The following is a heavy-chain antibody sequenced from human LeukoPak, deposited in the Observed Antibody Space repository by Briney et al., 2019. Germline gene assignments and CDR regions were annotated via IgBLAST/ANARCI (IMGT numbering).Heavy chain of an antibody. Sequence: SETLSLTCTVSGGSISSYYWSWIRQPPGKGLEWIGYIYYSGSTNYNPSLKSRVTISVDTSKNQFSLKLSSVTAADTAVYYCASALYDSSGADAFDIWGRGTMVTVSS. D-gene: IGHD3-22*01. CDR2: IYYSGST. CDR1: GGSISSYY. CDR3: ASALYDSSGADAFDI. J-gene: IGHJ3*02. V-gene: IGHV4-59*01.